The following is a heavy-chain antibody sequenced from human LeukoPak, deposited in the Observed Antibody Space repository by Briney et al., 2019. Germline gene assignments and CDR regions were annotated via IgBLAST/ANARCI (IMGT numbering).Heavy chain of an antibody. CDR1: GFTFSSYS. CDR2: ISSSSSTI. D-gene: IGHD3-22*01. J-gene: IGHJ3*02. Sequence: PGGSLRLSCAASGFTFSSYSMNWVRQAPGKGLEWVSYISSSSSTIYYADSVKGRFTISRDNAKNSLYLQMNSLRAEDTAVYYCASVGGYYDGLGAFDIWGQGTMVTVSS. CDR3: ASVGGYYDGLGAFDI. V-gene: IGHV3-48*01.